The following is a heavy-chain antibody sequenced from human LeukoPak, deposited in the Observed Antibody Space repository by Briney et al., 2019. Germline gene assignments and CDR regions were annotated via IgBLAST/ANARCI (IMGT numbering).Heavy chain of an antibody. V-gene: IGHV3-48*04. J-gene: IGHJ4*02. Sequence: GGSLRLSCAASGFTFSSYSMNWVRQAPGKGLEWVSYISSSSSTIYYADSVKGRFTISRDNAKNSLYLQMNSLRAEDTAVYYCARDGEYYDSSGYLDYWGQGTLVTVSS. D-gene: IGHD3-22*01. CDR1: GFTFSSYS. CDR2: ISSSSSTI. CDR3: ARDGEYYDSSGYLDY.